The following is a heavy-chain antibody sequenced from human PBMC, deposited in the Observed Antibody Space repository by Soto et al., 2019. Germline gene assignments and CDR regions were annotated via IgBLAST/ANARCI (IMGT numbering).Heavy chain of an antibody. CDR3: ARNLYNTGDFDH. CDR1: GYTFTDYD. D-gene: IGHD3-16*01. J-gene: IGHJ5*02. Sequence: QVQLMQSGAEVRKPGASVKVSCRASGYTFTDYDINWVRQATGQGLERLGWMTPNSGNTGYALKFQGRVTLTRDISRSTAYMELSSLTSEDTAVYYCARNLYNTGDFDHWGQGTLVTVSS. V-gene: IGHV1-8*02. CDR2: MTPNSGNT.